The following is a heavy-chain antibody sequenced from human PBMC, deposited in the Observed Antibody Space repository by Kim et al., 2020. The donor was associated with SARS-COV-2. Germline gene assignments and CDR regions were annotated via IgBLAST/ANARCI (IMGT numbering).Heavy chain of an antibody. D-gene: IGHD3-10*01. Sequence: GGSLRLSCAASGFTFSSYSMNWVRQAPGKGLEWVSSISSSSSYIYYADSVKGRFTISGDNAKNSLYLQMNSLRAEDTAVYYCARDPQYYGSGPTLYFGGMYVWGQGTTVTVSS. V-gene: IGHV3-21*01. J-gene: IGHJ6*02. CDR2: ISSSSSYI. CDR3: ARDPQYYGSGPTLYFGGMYV. CDR1: GFTFSSYS.